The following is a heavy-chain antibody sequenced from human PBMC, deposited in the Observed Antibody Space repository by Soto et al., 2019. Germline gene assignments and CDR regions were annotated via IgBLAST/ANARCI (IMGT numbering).Heavy chain of an antibody. V-gene: IGHV1-69*06. J-gene: IGHJ3*02. CDR1: GGTFSSYA. CDR2: IIPIFGTA. CDR3: ARDLRRRSSWSGRGAFDI. D-gene: IGHD6-13*01. Sequence: QVQLVQSGAEVKKPGSSVKVSCKASGGTFSSYAISWVRQAPGQGLERMGGIIPIFGTANYAQKFQGRVTITADKSTSTAYMELSSLRSEDRAVYYCARDLRRRSSWSGRGAFDIWGQGTMVTVSS.